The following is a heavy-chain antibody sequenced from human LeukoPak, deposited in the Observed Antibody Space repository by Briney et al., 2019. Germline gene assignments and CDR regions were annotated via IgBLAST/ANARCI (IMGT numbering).Heavy chain of an antibody. J-gene: IGHJ4*02. CDR1: GFTFSSYG. V-gene: IGHV3-23*01. CDR2: ISGSGGST. Sequence: GGTLRLSCAASGFTFSSYGMSWVRQAPGKGLEWVSSISGSGGSTYYADSVKGRFTISRDNSKNTLYLHMNSLRAEDTAVYYCAKDLTTVTTGDYWGQGTLVTVSS. CDR3: AKDLTTVTTGDY. D-gene: IGHD4-17*01.